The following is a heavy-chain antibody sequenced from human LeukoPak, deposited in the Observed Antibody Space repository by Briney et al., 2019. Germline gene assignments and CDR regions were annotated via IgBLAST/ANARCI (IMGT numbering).Heavy chain of an antibody. Sequence: ASVKVSCKASGYTFTSYYMHWVRQAPGQGLEWMGIINPSGGSTSYAQKFQGRATMTRDTSTSTVYMELSSLRSEDTAVYYCARIAAAGNLDYWGQGTLVTVSS. J-gene: IGHJ4*02. D-gene: IGHD6-13*01. CDR3: ARIAAAGNLDY. CDR1: GYTFTSYY. CDR2: INPSGGST. V-gene: IGHV1-46*01.